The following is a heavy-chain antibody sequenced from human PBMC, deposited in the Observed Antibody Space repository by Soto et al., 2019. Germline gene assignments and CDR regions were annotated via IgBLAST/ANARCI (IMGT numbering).Heavy chain of an antibody. CDR1: GESFSGYI. CDR2: INHSGSA. V-gene: IGHV4-34*01. CDR3: ARGLITGSHYSGGWYDFDS. D-gene: IGHD6-19*01. Sequence: SETLSLTCAVYGESFSGYIWTWIRQTPGKGLQWIGQINHSGSASYNPSLKSRVTISVHTSNSQFSLELSSVTAADTAVYYCARGLITGSHYSGGWYDFDSWGQGTQVTGS. J-gene: IGHJ4*02.